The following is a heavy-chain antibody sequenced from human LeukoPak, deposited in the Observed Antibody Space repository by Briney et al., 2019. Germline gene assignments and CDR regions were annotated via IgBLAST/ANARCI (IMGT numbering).Heavy chain of an antibody. CDR1: GGSISSNNW. Sequence: PSGTLSLTCAVSGGSISSNNWWGWVRQPPGKGLEWIGEIYHSGSPNYNPSLKSRVTISVDKSRNHFSLNLSSVTAADTAVYYCARVDINNWHSCDYWGQGTLVTVSS. CDR2: IYHSGSP. D-gene: IGHD1-1*01. V-gene: IGHV4-4*02. CDR3: ARVDINNWHSCDY. J-gene: IGHJ4*02.